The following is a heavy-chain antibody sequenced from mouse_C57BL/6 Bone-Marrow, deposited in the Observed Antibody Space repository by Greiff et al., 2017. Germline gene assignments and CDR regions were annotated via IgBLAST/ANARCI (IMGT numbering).Heavy chain of an antibody. Sequence: VQLQQSGPGLVQPSQSLSITCTVSGFSLTSYGVHWVRQSPGKGLEWLGVIWSGGSTDYNAAVISRLSISKDNSKSQVFFKMNSLQADDTAIYYWASQAYYYGSRGGAMDYWGQGTSVTVSS. J-gene: IGHJ4*01. CDR2: IWSGGST. CDR3: ASQAYYYGSRGGAMDY. D-gene: IGHD1-1*01. V-gene: IGHV2-2*01. CDR1: GFSLTSYG.